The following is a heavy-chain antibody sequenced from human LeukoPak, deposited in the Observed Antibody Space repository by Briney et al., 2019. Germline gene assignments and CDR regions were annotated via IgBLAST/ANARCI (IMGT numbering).Heavy chain of an antibody. CDR3: AKEYYDILTGLYYGMDV. Sequence: GRSLRLSCAASGFTFSSYGMRWVRQAPGKGMGWVAVISYDGSNKYYADSVKGRFTISRDNSKNTLYLQMNSLRAEDTAVYYCAKEYYDILTGLYYGMDVWGKGTTVAVSS. V-gene: IGHV3-30*18. D-gene: IGHD3-9*01. J-gene: IGHJ6*04. CDR1: GFTFSSYG. CDR2: ISYDGSNK.